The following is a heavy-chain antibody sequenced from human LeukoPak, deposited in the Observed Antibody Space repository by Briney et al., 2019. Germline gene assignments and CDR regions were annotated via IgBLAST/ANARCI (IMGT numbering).Heavy chain of an antibody. J-gene: IGHJ4*02. CDR3: ARDWAGIQLWSGYFDY. V-gene: IGHV1-46*01. D-gene: IGHD5-18*01. Sequence: ASVTVSCKASGYTFTSYYMHWVRQAPGQGLEWMGIINPSGGSTSYAQKFQGRVTMTRDTSTSTVYTELSSLRSEDTAVYYCARDWAGIQLWSGYFDYWGQGTLVTVSS. CDR1: GYTFTSYY. CDR2: INPSGGST.